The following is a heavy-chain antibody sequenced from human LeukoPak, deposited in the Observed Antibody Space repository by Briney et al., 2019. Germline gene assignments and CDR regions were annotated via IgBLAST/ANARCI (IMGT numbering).Heavy chain of an antibody. CDR3: ARGQYYGSGGLDY. CDR2: IYYSGST. CDR1: RWSISSYY. J-gene: IGHJ4*02. V-gene: IGHV4-59*01. D-gene: IGHD3-10*01. Sequence: PSETLSLSCTVSRWSISSYYWSWIRQPPGKGREWIGYIYYSGSTNYNPSLKSRVTISVDTSKNQFSLKLSSVTAADTAVYYCARGQYYGSGGLDYWGQGTLVTVS.